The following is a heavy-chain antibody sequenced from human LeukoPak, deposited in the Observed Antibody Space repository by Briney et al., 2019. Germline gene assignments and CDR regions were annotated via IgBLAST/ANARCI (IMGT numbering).Heavy chain of an antibody. Sequence: GGSMRLSCAASGFTFSDYSMNWVRQAPGKGLEWISYVGISSGNTKYADSVKGRFTISGDKAKNSLYLQMNSLRVEDTAVYYCARDTKYAFDNWGQGTLVTVSS. CDR2: VGISSGNT. V-gene: IGHV3-48*01. D-gene: IGHD2-2*01. CDR1: GFTFSDYS. CDR3: ARDTKYAFDN. J-gene: IGHJ4*02.